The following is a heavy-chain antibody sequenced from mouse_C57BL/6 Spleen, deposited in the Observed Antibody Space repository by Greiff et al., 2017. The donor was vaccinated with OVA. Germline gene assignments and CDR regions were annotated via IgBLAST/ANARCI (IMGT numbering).Heavy chain of an antibody. V-gene: IGHV5-4*01. CDR2: ISDGGSYT. Sequence: EVQRVESGGGLVKPGGSLKLSCAASGFTFSSYAMSWVRQTPEKRLEWVATISDGGSYTYYPDNVKGRFTISRDNAKNILYLQMSHLKSEDTAMYYCARSITTVVATGSGYYYAMDYWGQGTSVTVSS. CDR1: GFTFSSYA. D-gene: IGHD1-1*01. J-gene: IGHJ4*01. CDR3: ARSITTVVATGSGYYYAMDY.